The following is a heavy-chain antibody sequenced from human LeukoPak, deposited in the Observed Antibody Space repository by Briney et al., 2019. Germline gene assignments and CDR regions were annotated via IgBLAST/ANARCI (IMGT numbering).Heavy chain of an antibody. CDR3: AKDGDYYGSGSYYS. Sequence: GGSPRLSCAASGFTFDDYAMHWVRQAPGKGLEWASGISWNSGSIGYADSVKGRFTISRDNAKNSLYPQMNSLRAEDTALYYCAKDGDYYGSGSYYSWGQGTLVTVSS. V-gene: IGHV3-9*01. D-gene: IGHD3-10*01. CDR1: GFTFDDYA. CDR2: ISWNSGSI. J-gene: IGHJ4*02.